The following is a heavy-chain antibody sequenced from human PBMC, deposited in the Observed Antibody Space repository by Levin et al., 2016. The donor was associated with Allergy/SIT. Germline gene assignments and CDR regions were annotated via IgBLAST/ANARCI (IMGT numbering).Heavy chain of an antibody. CDR3: ARLPTVTTPGGGVTFDY. CDR2: IIPIFGTA. D-gene: IGHD4-17*01. J-gene: IGHJ4*02. Sequence: WVRQAPGQGLEWMGGIIPIFGTANYAQKFQGRVTITADESTSTAYMELSSLRSEDTAVYYCARLPTVTTPGGGVTFDYWGQGTLVTVSS. V-gene: IGHV1-69*01.